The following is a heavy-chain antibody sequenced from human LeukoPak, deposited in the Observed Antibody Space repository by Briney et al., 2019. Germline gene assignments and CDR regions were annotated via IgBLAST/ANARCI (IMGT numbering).Heavy chain of an antibody. V-gene: IGHV4-39*01. Sequence: SETLSLTCTVSGGSISSSSYYWGWVRQPPGTGREWVGSIYYSGSTYYNPSLKRRVTISVDTSKNQFSLKLSSVTAADTAVYYCARLVLGSGYYYYYYYMDVWGKGTTVTVSS. J-gene: IGHJ6*03. CDR2: IYYSGST. D-gene: IGHD3-10*01. CDR3: ARLVLGSGYYYYYYYMDV. CDR1: GGSISSSSYY.